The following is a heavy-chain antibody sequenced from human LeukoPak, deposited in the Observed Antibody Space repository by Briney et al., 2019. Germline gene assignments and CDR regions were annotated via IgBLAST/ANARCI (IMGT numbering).Heavy chain of an antibody. CDR2: ISYDGSNK. CDR1: GFTFSSYG. D-gene: IGHD6-19*01. V-gene: IGHV3-30*18. CDR3: AKIGGYSSGWYGGHVENDY. Sequence: PGRSLRLSCAASGFTFSSYGMPWVRQAPGKGLEWVAVISYDGSNKYYADSVKGRFTISRDNSKNTLYLQMNSLRAEDTAVYYCAKIGGYSSGWYGGHVENDYWGQGTLVTVSS. J-gene: IGHJ4*02.